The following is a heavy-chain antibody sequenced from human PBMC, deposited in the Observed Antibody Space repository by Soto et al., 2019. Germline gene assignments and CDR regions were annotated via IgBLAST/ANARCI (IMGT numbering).Heavy chain of an antibody. Sequence: GGSLRLSCAASGFTFSNAWMNWVRQAPGKGLEWVGRIKSKTDGGTTDYAAPVKGRFTISRDDSKNTLYLQMNSLKTEDTAVYYCTTLAYCGGDCFDSDYWGQGTLVTVSS. CDR1: GFTFSNAW. D-gene: IGHD2-21*02. CDR3: TTLAYCGGDCFDSDY. J-gene: IGHJ4*02. CDR2: IKSKTDGGTT. V-gene: IGHV3-15*07.